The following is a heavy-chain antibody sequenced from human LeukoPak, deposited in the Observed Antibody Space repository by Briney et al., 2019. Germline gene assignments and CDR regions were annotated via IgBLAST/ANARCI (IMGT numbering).Heavy chain of an antibody. CDR1: GYTFTSYA. J-gene: IGHJ4*02. Sequence: GASVKVSCKASGYTFTSYAMHWVRQAPGQRLEWMGWINAGNGNTKYSQKFQGRVTITRDISASTAYMELSSLRSEDTAVYYCARFSVVRGVTLWGQGPLLTVSS. CDR2: INAGNGNT. D-gene: IGHD3-10*01. CDR3: ARFSVVRGVTL. V-gene: IGHV1-3*01.